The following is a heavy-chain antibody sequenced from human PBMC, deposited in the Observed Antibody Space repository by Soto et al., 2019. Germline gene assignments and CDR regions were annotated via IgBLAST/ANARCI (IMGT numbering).Heavy chain of an antibody. CDR1: GYTFTSYY. CDR3: AREAYCGGDCYRDLDY. Sequence: ASVKVSCKASGYTFTSYYMHWVRQAPGQGLEWMGIINPSGGSTSYAQKFQGRVTMTRDTPTSTVYMELSSLRSEDTAVYYCAREAYCGGDCYRDLDYWGQGTLVTVSS. CDR2: INPSGGST. D-gene: IGHD2-21*02. V-gene: IGHV1-46*03. J-gene: IGHJ4*02.